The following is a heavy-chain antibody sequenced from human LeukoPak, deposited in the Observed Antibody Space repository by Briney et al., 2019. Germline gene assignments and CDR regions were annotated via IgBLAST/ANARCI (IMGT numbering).Heavy chain of an antibody. V-gene: IGHV3-21*01. J-gene: IGHJ4*02. Sequence: GGSLRLSCVVSGFTVSNNYMNWVHQAPGKGLEWVSSISSSSSYIYYADSVKGRFTISRDNAKNSLYLQMNSLRAEDTAVYYCARDGAAAGTRFDYWGQGTLVTVSS. D-gene: IGHD6-13*01. CDR1: GFTVSNNY. CDR2: ISSSSSYI. CDR3: ARDGAAAGTRFDY.